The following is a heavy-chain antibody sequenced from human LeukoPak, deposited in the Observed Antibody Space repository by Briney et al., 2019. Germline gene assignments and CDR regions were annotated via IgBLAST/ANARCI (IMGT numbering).Heavy chain of an antibody. V-gene: IGHV4-39*01. Sequence: SETLSLTCTVSSGSIGSSSNYWGWIRQAPGKGLEWIGNVYYSGSTFYNPSLKSRVTISVDTSKNQFSLKLRSVTAADTAIYYCARASFNVVLGNWFDPWGQGTLVTVSS. D-gene: IGHD2-8*01. CDR3: ARASFNVVLGNWFDP. CDR1: SGSIGSSSNY. J-gene: IGHJ5*02. CDR2: VYYSGST.